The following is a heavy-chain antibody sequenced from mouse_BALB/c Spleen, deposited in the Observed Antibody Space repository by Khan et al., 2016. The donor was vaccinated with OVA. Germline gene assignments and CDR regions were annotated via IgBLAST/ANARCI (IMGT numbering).Heavy chain of an antibody. J-gene: IGHJ3*01. D-gene: IGHD1-3*01. CDR2: ISTYYGDA. CDR3: AKGSGNSRFAY. CDR1: GYTFTDFA. V-gene: IGHV1S137*01. Sequence: QVQLQQSGAELVRPGVSVKLSCKGSGYTFTDFAMHWVKQSHAKSLEWIGVISTYYGDATYNQKFKGKATMTVDKSSSQAYMERARLTSDDSAIYYCAKGSGNSRFAYWGQGTQVTVSA.